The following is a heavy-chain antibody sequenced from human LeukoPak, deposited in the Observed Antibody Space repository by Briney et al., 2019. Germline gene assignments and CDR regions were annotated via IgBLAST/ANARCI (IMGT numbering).Heavy chain of an antibody. J-gene: IGHJ3*02. V-gene: IGHV3-48*03. Sequence: GGSLRLSCAASGFIYSSFEMIWVRQAPGKGLEWVSYINSGGSNIQYADSEKGRFTISRDDARNSLYLQMNALRAEDTAVYYCARDGGPVTLHYALDTWGQGTMVTVSS. CDR3: ARDGGPVTLHYALDT. CDR2: INSGGSNI. CDR1: GFIYSSFE. D-gene: IGHD2-15*01.